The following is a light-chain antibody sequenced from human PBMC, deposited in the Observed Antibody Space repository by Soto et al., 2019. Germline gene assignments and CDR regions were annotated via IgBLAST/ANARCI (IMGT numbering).Light chain of an antibody. V-gene: IGKV3-11*01. J-gene: IGKJ5*01. CDR3: QQRSNWPIT. CDR1: QSITVS. Sequence: EIGMTQSPAILSLSPGERATLSCRASQSITVSLAWYQQKPGQAPRLLMYDASKRATGIPARFSGSGYGTDFTLTISSLDLEDFAVYYCQQRSNWPITFGQGTRLEIK. CDR2: DAS.